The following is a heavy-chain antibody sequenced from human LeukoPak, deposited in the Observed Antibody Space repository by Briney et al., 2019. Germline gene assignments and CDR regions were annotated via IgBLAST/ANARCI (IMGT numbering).Heavy chain of an antibody. CDR2: IWYDGSNK. D-gene: IGHD3-10*01. Sequence: GGSLRLSCAASGFTFSAYGMHWVRQAPGKGLEWVAVIWYDGSNKYYADSVKGRFTISSDNSKNTLYLQMNSLRAEDTAVYYCATLGGNYFDYWGQGTLVTVSS. J-gene: IGHJ4*02. V-gene: IGHV3-33*01. CDR1: GFTFSAYG. CDR3: ATLGGNYFDY.